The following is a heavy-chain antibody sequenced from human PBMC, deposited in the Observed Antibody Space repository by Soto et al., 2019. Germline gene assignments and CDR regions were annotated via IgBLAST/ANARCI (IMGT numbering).Heavy chain of an antibody. V-gene: IGHV1-18*01. Sequence: QVQLVQSGAEVKKPGASVKVSCKASGYTFTSYGISWVRQAPGQGLEWMEWISAYNGNIKYAQKLQGRVTMTTDTSTRTAYMELRSMRSDDTAVYYCARDLAVGLVDYWGQGTLVTVSS. J-gene: IGHJ4*02. CDR3: ARDLAVGLVDY. CDR2: ISAYNGNI. CDR1: GYTFTSYG. D-gene: IGHD6-19*01.